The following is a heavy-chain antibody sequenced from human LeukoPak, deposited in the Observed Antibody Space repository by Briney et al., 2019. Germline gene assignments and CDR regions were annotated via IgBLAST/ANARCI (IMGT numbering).Heavy chain of an antibody. CDR2: IYYSGGT. D-gene: IGHD3-3*01. CDR3: ARTYYDFWSGYYSDYYYYMDV. V-gene: IGHV4-59*11. CDR1: GGSISSHY. Sequence: SETLSLTCTVSGGSISSHYWSGIRQPPGEGLEWVGYIYYSGGTNYNPPLKSRVTISVDTSKNQFSLKLSSVTAADTAVYYRARTYYDFWSGYYSDYYYYMDVWGKGTTVTVSS. J-gene: IGHJ6*03.